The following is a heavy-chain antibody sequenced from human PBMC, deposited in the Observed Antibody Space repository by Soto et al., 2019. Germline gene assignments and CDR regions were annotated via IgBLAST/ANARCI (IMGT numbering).Heavy chain of an antibody. CDR1: GFSLTNKGVG. CDR2: IYWDDDK. J-gene: IGHJ5*02. V-gene: IGHV2-5*02. CDR3: AHLHANSGYDWGDDP. D-gene: IGHD5-12*01. Sequence: QITLKESGPPLVKPTQTLTLTCNFSGFSLTNKGVGVGWIRQPPRKALEWLGIIYWDDDKRYRPSLNNTLTITKDTSTYQVVRTMTNVDTVDTATYYCAHLHANSGYDWGDDPWGQGTLVTVSS.